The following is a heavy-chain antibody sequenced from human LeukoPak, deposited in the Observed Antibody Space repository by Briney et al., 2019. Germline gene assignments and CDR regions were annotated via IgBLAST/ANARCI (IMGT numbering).Heavy chain of an antibody. CDR2: ISGSGGST. D-gene: IGHD6-13*01. V-gene: IGHV3-23*01. CDR1: GFTFSSYA. J-gene: IGHJ4*02. CDR3: AKDPSSSSWYYFDY. Sequence: GGSLRLSRAASGFTFSSYAMSWVRQAPGKGLEWVSAISGSGGSTYYADSVKGRFTISRDNSKNTLYLQMNSLRAEDTAVYYCAKDPSSSSWYYFDYWGQGTLVTVSS.